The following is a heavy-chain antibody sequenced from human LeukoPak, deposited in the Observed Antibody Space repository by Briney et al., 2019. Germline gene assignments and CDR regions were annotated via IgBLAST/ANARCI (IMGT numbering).Heavy chain of an antibody. V-gene: IGHV1-2*02. CDR3: ARVGSSGPDY. CDR2: INPNSGGT. CDR1: GYTFTSYG. D-gene: IGHD6-19*01. J-gene: IGHJ4*02. Sequence: ASVKVSCKASGYTFTSYGISWVRQAPGQGLEWMGWINPNSGGTNYAQKFQGRVTMTRDTSISTAYMELSRLRSDDTAVYYCARVGSSGPDYWGQGTLVTVSS.